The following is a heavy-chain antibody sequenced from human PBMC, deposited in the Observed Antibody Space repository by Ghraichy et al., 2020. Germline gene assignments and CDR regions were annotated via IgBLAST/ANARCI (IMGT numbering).Heavy chain of an antibody. CDR3: ATQRVTTVTTYGY. D-gene: IGHD4-17*01. CDR1: GFSFSSYS. Sequence: GGSLRLSCAASGFSFSSYSMNWVRQAPGKGLEWVSYISSSSSTINYADSVKGRFTISRDNAKNSLYLQMNSLRDEDTAVYYCATQRVTTVTTYGYWGQGTLVTVSS. J-gene: IGHJ4*02. CDR2: ISSSSSTI. V-gene: IGHV3-48*02.